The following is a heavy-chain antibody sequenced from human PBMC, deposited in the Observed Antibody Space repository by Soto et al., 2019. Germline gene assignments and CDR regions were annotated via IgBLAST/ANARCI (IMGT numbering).Heavy chain of an antibody. Sequence: KVSCKASGYTFTGYYMHWVRQAPGQGFEWMGRISPKSGGTNYAQKFEGRVTMTWDTSLKTAYMELSSLISEDTAVYYCARPPGYISDWHYFDLWGQGTLVTVSS. V-gene: IGHV1-2*02. J-gene: IGHJ4*02. CDR3: ARPPGYISDWHYFDL. CDR2: ISPKSGGT. CDR1: GYTFTGYY. D-gene: IGHD2-21*02.